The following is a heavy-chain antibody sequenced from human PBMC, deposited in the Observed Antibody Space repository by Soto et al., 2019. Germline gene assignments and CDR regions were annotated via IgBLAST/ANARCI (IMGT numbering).Heavy chain of an antibody. D-gene: IGHD3-16*01. V-gene: IGHV3-21*01. CDR1: GFSFSTYN. Sequence: PGGSLRLSCAASGFSFSTYNMNWVRQAPGKGLEWVSSIDASSTHIYYADSVKGRFTISRDNGKSSLYLQMDSLRAGDTALYYCVRQQYDFLVDPWGQGTLVTVSS. CDR2: IDASSTHI. CDR3: VRQQYDFLVDP. J-gene: IGHJ5*02.